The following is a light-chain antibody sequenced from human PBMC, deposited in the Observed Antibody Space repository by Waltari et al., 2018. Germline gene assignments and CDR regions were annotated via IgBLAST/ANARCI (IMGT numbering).Light chain of an antibody. J-gene: IGKJ1*01. V-gene: IGKV3-20*01. CDR3: QHYLRLPVT. CDR2: GAS. Sequence: EIVLTQSPGTLSLSPGESATLSCRTSQSVTRALAWYQQKPRQAPRLLIYGASNRATGIPDRFSGSGSGTDFSLTISSLEPEDFAVYYCQHYLRLPVTFGQGTKVEVK. CDR1: QSVTRA.